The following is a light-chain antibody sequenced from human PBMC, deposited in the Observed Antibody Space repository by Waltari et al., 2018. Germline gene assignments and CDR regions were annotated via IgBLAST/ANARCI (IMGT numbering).Light chain of an antibody. CDR1: SSNIGSNT. CDR2: SND. Sequence: QSVLTQPPSASGTPGQRVTISCSGRSSNIGSNTVNWYQHLPGTAPKLLTYSNDQRPSGVPDRFAGSKSGTSASLAIIGLQSEDEADYYCAAWDDSLNGHWVFGGGTKLTVL. V-gene: IGLV1-44*01. CDR3: AAWDDSLNGHWV. J-gene: IGLJ3*02.